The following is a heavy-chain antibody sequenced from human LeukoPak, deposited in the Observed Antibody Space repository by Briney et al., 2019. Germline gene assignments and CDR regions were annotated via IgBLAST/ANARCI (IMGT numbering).Heavy chain of an antibody. J-gene: IGHJ3*02. CDR3: AKDVSFRRGHNFDASDI. D-gene: IGHD5-24*01. CDR1: GFKFADAP. V-gene: IGHV3-43*01. CDR2: ITWDSTDS. Sequence: GGSLRLSCTASGFKFADAPMHWVRQPPGKGLEWIALITWDSTDSYYADSVKGRFTISRDDSGNTLYLQMNSLRSDDTALYYCAKDVSFRRGHNFDASDIWGLGTMVTVSS.